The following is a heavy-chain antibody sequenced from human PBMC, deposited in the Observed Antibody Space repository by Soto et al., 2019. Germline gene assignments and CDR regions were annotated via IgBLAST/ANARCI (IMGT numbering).Heavy chain of an antibody. D-gene: IGHD3-10*01. Sequence: QVQLVESGGGVVQPGTSLRLSCAASGFSFRTFGMHWVRQAPGKGLEWLATIWYDGSNKYYKDSVKGRFTVSRDNSKNTLYLQMNSLRVEDTAVYYCGRDTSCQGSCPMYNWLDPWGQGTLVIVSS. V-gene: IGHV3-33*01. J-gene: IGHJ5*02. CDR1: GFSFRTFG. CDR2: IWYDGSNK. CDR3: GRDTSCQGSCPMYNWLDP.